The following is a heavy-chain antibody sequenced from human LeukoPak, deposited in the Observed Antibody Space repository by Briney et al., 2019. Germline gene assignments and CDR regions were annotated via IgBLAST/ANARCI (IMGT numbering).Heavy chain of an antibody. V-gene: IGHV3-23*01. D-gene: IGHD6-13*01. CDR1: GFTFSSYA. Sequence: GGSLRLSCAASGFTFSSYAMSWVRQAPGKGLEWVSAISGSGGSTYYADSMKGRFTISRDNSKNTLYLQMNSLRAEDTAVYYCAKCPSQQLALIYYYGMDVWGQGTTVTVSS. J-gene: IGHJ6*02. CDR2: ISGSGGST. CDR3: AKCPSQQLALIYYYGMDV.